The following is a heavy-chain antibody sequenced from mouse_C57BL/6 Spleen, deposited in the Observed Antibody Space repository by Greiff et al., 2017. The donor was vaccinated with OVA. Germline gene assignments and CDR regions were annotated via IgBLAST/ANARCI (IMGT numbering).Heavy chain of an antibody. Sequence: EVMLVESGEGLVKPGGSLKLSCAASGFTFSSYAMSWVRQTPEKRLEWVAYISSGGDYIYYADTVKGRFTIYRDNARNTLYLQMSSLKSEDTAMYYCTRDHDYDGLYWYFDVWGTGTTVTVSS. D-gene: IGHD2-4*01. J-gene: IGHJ1*03. V-gene: IGHV5-9-1*02. CDR3: TRDHDYDGLYWYFDV. CDR2: ISSGGDYI. CDR1: GFTFSSYA.